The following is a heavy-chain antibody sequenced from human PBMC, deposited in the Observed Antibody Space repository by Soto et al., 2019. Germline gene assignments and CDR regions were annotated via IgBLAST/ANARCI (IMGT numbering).Heavy chain of an antibody. CDR3: ARDRPHTAQ. CDR1: GFTFSSYS. V-gene: IGHV3-23*01. Sequence: EVQLLESGGGLVQPGGSLRLSCAASGFTFSSYSMSWVRQAPGKGLEWVSGISSSGGNILYVDSVQGRFTISRDNSKNPMYLQMNSLRAEDTAVYYCARDRPHTAQWGQGTLVTVSS. CDR2: ISSSGGNI. J-gene: IGHJ4*02.